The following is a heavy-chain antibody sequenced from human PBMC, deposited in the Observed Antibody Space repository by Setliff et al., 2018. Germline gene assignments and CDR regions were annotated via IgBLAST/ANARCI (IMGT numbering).Heavy chain of an antibody. CDR1: GFTFSGYG. J-gene: IGHJ4*02. Sequence: HPGGSLRLSCAASGFTFSGYGMHWVRQAPGKGLEWVAFIWSDASKKFYADSVKGRFTISRDNSKSSLFLQMNSLRGEDTAVYYCVKDQDSRQKLFVWGQGTLVTVSS. CDR3: VKDQDSRQKLFV. D-gene: IGHD3-22*01. V-gene: IGHV3-30*02. CDR2: IWSDASKK.